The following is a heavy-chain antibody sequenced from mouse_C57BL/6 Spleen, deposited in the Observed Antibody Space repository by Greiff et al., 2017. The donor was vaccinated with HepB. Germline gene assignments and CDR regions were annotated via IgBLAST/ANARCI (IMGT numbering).Heavy chain of an antibody. CDR2: IDPNSGGT. Sequence: QVHVKQPGAELVKPGASVKLSCKASDYTFTSYWMHWVKQRPGRGLEWIGRIDPNSGGTKYNEKFKSKATLTVDKPSSTAYMQLSSLTSEDSAVYYCARGSIVTSYAMDYWGQGTSVTVSS. CDR1: DYTFTSYW. V-gene: IGHV1-72*01. J-gene: IGHJ4*01. D-gene: IGHD2-5*01. CDR3: ARGSIVTSYAMDY.